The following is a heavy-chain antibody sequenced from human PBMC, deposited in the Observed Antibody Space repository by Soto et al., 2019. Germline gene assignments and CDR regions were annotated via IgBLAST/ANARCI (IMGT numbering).Heavy chain of an antibody. J-gene: IGHJ6*02. D-gene: IGHD5-18*01. CDR1: GDSVSSNSAA. V-gene: IGHV6-1*01. CDR2: TYYRSKWYN. Sequence: PSQTLSLTCAISGDSVSSNSAAWNWIRQSPSRGLEWLGRTYYRSKWYNDYAVSVKSRITINPDTSKNQFSLQLNSVTPEDTAVYYCARDMGLGHRDTAMVLGMDVWGQGTTVTVSS. CDR3: ARDMGLGHRDTAMVLGMDV.